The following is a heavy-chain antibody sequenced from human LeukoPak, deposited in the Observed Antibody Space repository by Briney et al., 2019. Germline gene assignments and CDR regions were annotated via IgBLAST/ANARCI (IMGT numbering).Heavy chain of an antibody. CDR1: GGTFNSFG. D-gene: IGHD6-19*01. J-gene: IGHJ3*02. CDR2: IIPIVGIT. CDR3: ARDRSSGWYSEAFDI. Sequence: ASVTVSCKASGGTFNSFGINWVRQAPGQGLEWLGRIIPIVGITNYAQKFQGRVTIIADNSTRTAYMELSSLTSEDTAVYYCARDRSSGWYSEAFDIWGQGTMVTVSS. V-gene: IGHV1-69*04.